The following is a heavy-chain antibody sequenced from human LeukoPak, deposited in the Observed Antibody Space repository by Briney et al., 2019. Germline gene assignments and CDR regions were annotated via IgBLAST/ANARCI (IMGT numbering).Heavy chain of an antibody. CDR2: MYHSGST. V-gene: IGHV4-34*01. CDR3: ASDTGYSSGWYFPNWFDP. D-gene: IGHD6-19*01. J-gene: IGHJ5*02. Sequence: SETLSLTCAVYGGSFSGYYWSWIRQPPGKGLEWIGNMYHSGSTYYNPSLKSRVTISVDTSKNQFSLKLSPVTAADTAVYYCASDTGYSSGWYFPNWFDPWGQGTLVTVSS. CDR1: GGSFSGYY.